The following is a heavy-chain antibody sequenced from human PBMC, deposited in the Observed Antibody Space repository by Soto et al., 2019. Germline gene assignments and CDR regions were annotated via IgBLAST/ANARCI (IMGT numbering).Heavy chain of an antibody. CDR3: ARDAIGEGSSRYQGPGLWYYYGMDV. D-gene: IGHD6-13*01. V-gene: IGHV1-18*01. CDR1: GYTFTSYG. J-gene: IGHJ6*02. Sequence: GASVKVSCKASGYTFTSYGISWVRQAPGQGLEWMGWISAYNGNTNYAQKLQGRVTMTTDTSTSTAYMELRSLRSDDTAVYYCARDAIGEGSSRYQGPGLWYYYGMDVWGQGTTVTVSS. CDR2: ISAYNGNT.